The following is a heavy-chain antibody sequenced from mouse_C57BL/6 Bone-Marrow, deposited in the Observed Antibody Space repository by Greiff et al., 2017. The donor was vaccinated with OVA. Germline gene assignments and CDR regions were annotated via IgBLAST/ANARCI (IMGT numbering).Heavy chain of an antibody. V-gene: IGHV1-15*01. D-gene: IGHD1-1*01. CDR3: TTSYGSSFYWYFDA. CDR1: GYTFTDYE. Sequence: VQLQQSGAELVRPGASVTLSCKASGYTFTDYEMHWVKQTPVHGLEWIGAIDPETGGTAYNQKFKGKATLTADKSSSTAYMELRSLTSEDSAVYYCTTSYGSSFYWYFDAWGTGTTVTVSS. CDR2: IDPETGGT. J-gene: IGHJ1*03.